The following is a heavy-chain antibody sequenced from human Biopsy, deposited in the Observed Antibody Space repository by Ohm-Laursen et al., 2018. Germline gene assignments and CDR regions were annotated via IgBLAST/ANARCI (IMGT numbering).Heavy chain of an antibody. J-gene: IGHJ4*02. D-gene: IGHD1-26*01. V-gene: IGHV4-61*01. CDR1: GVSVSSGSLY. CDR2: IYDRGSTA. CDR3: ARVGAGAPSIDYFDY. Sequence: PSDTLSLTCTVSGVSVSSGSLYWTWIRQAPGQGLEYIGYIYDRGSTANYNHSLESRVTMSVDMPKNQFSLKLSSVTAADTAVYYCARVGAGAPSIDYFDYWGQGALVTVSS.